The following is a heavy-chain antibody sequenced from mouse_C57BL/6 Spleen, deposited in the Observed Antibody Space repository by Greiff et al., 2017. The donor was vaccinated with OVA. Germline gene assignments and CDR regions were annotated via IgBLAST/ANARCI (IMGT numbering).Heavy chain of an antibody. CDR3: TREGVSLYYFDY. J-gene: IGHJ2*01. Sequence: VQLKQSGEGLVKPGGSLKLSCAASGFTFSSYAMSWVRQTPEKRLEWVAYISSGGDYIYYADTVKGRFTISRDNARNTLYLQMSSLKSEDTAMYYCTREGVSLYYFDYWGQGTTLTVSS. CDR2: ISSGGDYI. CDR1: GFTFSSYA. D-gene: IGHD6-2*01. V-gene: IGHV5-9-1*02.